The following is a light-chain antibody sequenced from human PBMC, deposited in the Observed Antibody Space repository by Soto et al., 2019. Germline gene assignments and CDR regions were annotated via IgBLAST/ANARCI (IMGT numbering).Light chain of an antibody. Sequence: EIVLTQSPGTLSLSPGERATLSCRATQSVSSSYLAWYQQKPGQGPRLLIYGASSRATGIPDRFSGSGSGTDFTLTISRLEPEDFAAYCCQQYDTSPLTFGGGTKVDIK. CDR3: QQYDTSPLT. CDR1: QSVSSSY. V-gene: IGKV3-20*01. CDR2: GAS. J-gene: IGKJ4*01.